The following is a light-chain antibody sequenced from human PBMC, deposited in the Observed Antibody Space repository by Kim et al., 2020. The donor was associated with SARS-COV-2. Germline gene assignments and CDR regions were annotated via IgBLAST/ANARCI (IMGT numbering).Light chain of an antibody. CDR1: QPVSSW. Sequence: ASFGDRVTIACRASQPVSSWVAWYQQKPGKAPELLIDAASKLQSGGPSRFSGSESGTDFTLTISGLQPEDFAIYYCQQANSFPITFGQGTRLEIK. J-gene: IGKJ5*01. V-gene: IGKV1-12*01. CDR2: AAS. CDR3: QQANSFPIT.